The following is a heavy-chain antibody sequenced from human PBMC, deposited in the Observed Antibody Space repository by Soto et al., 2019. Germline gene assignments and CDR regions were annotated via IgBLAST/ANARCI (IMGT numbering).Heavy chain of an antibody. CDR2: SHHSGPT. J-gene: IGHJ4*02. CDR3: ARGGITAVRNYYFDH. D-gene: IGHD1-20*01. V-gene: IGHV4-4*02. CDR1: GDSISSSEW. Sequence: QVQLQESGPGLVKPSGTLSLNCKVSGDSISSSEWWSWVRQPPGKGLGRNAESHHSGPTNYNPALKSRVTITVDKSKNQISLRLSTVTAADTAVYYCARGGITAVRNYYFDHWGQGTLVTVSS.